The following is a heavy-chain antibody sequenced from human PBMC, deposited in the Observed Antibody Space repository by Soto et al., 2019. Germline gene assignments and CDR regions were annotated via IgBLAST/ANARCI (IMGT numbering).Heavy chain of an antibody. CDR2: INHSGST. CDR1: GGSFSGYY. D-gene: IGHD2-15*01. Sequence: QVQLQQWGAGLLKPSETLSLTCAVYGGSFSGYYWSWIRQPPGKGLEWIGEINHSGSTNYNPSLKGRVTISVDTSKNQFSLKLSSVTAADTAVYYCARGRGYCSGGSCYSTGNWFDPWGQGTLVTVSS. CDR3: ARGRGYCSGGSCYSTGNWFDP. V-gene: IGHV4-34*01. J-gene: IGHJ5*02.